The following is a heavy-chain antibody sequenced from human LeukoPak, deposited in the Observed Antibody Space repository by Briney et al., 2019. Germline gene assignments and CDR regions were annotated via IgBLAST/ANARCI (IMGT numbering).Heavy chain of an antibody. J-gene: IGHJ5*02. D-gene: IGHD3-10*01. Sequence: SETLSLTCTVSGGSISGYYWSWIRQPPGKGLEWSGYIYYRGSTNYNPSLKSRVTISVETSNNQFSLKLKSVTAADTAVYYCARGGYYGSGNDFRFDPWGQGTLVTVSS. CDR2: IYYRGST. V-gene: IGHV4-59*01. CDR3: ARGGYYGSGNDFRFDP. CDR1: GGSISGYY.